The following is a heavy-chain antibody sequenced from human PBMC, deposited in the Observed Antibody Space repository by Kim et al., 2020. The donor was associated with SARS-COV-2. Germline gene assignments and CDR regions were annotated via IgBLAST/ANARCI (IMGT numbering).Heavy chain of an antibody. J-gene: IGHJ3*02. CDR2: IYHSGST. D-gene: IGHD3-10*01. CDR3: ARDPTSMVRGVIIRNDAFDI. Sequence: SETLSLTCTVSGYSISSGYYWGWIRQPPGKGLEWIGSIYHSGSTYYNPSLKSRVTISVDTSKNQFSLKLSSVTAADTAVYYCARDPTSMVRGVIIRNDAFDIWGQGTMVTVSS. CDR1: GYSISSGYY. V-gene: IGHV4-38-2*02.